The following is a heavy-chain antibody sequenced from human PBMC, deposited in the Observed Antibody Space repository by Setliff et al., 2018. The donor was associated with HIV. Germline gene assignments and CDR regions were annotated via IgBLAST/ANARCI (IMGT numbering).Heavy chain of an antibody. J-gene: IGHJ4*02. V-gene: IGHV1-2*02. D-gene: IGHD3-22*01. CDR1: GYTFTGYY. Sequence: ASVKVSCKASGYTFTGYYMHWVRQAPGQGLEWMGWINPNNGGTNYARKFQGRVTMTGDTSISTAYMELSRLRSDDTAVYYCARDYYDSSGYIFFPGLPDYWGQGTLVTVSS. CDR2: INPNNGGT. CDR3: ARDYYDSSGYIFFPGLPDY.